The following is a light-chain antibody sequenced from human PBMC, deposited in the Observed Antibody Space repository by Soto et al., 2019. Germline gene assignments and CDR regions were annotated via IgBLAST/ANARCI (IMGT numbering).Light chain of an antibody. J-gene: IGLJ2*01. CDR3: SSYTSSSTRVV. Sequence: QSALTQPASVSGSPGQSITISCTGTSSDVGGYNYVSWYQQHPGKAPKLMIYDVSNRPSGVSTRFSGSKSGNTASLTISGLQAEDDADYYCSSYTSSSTRVVFGGGTKLTVL. CDR1: SSDVGGYNY. CDR2: DVS. V-gene: IGLV2-14*01.